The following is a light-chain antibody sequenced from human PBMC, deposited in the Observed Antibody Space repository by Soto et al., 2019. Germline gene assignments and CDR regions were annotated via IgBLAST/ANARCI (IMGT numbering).Light chain of an antibody. CDR2: DVS. CDR3: TSYASRSPVV. J-gene: IGLJ2*01. CDR1: SSDVGGYNY. Sequence: QSALTQPASVSGSPGQSITISCTGTSSDVGGYNYVSWYQQHPGKAPKLMIYDVSNRPSGVSNRFSGSKSGNTASLTISGLQAEDEAYYYCTSYASRSPVVFGGGTKVTVL. V-gene: IGLV2-14*01.